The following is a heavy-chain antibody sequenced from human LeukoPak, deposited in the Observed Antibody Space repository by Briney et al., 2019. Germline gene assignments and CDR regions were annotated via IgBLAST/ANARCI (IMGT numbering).Heavy chain of an antibody. D-gene: IGHD6-19*01. V-gene: IGHV3-30*18. CDR3: AKDSGSGWSQYYFDY. CDR2: ISYDGSNK. Sequence: PGGSLRLSCAASGFTFSSYGMQWVRQAPGKGLEWGAVISYDGSNKYYADSVKGRFTISRDNSKNTLYLQMNSLRAEDTAVYYCAKDSGSGWSQYYFDYWGQGTLVTVSS. CDR1: GFTFSSYG. J-gene: IGHJ4*02.